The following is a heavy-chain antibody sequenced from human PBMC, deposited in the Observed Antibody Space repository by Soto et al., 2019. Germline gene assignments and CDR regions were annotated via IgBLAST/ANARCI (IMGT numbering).Heavy chain of an antibody. CDR1: GGSITTGGRY. CDR2: IYYSGNT. D-gene: IGHD2-21*01. V-gene: IGHV4-31*02. J-gene: IGHJ3*02. CDR3: AQALVFTGGDGFDI. Sequence: QVRLQEWGPGLVKPSQTLSLKCSVSGGSITTGGRYWSWIRQLPGKGLEWIGDIYYSGNTYYNASLXXXXXXXXXXXXXXXXXXXXXXXXXXXXVYYCAQALVFTGGDGFDIWGQGRLVTVSS.